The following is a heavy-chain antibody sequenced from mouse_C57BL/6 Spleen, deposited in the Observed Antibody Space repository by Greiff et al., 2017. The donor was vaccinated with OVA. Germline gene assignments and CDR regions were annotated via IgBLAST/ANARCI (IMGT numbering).Heavy chain of an antibody. CDR3: AREDGTWFAD. J-gene: IGHJ3*01. CDR1: GYTFTDYY. D-gene: IGHD2-1*01. CDR2: IYPGSGNT. Sequence: VMLVESGAELVRPGASVKLSCQASGYTFTDYYINWVKQRPGQGLEWIARIYPGSGNTYYNEKFKSKATLTAETSSSTAYMQLSSLTSEDSAVYFCAREDGTWFADWGQGTLVTVSA. V-gene: IGHV1-76*01.